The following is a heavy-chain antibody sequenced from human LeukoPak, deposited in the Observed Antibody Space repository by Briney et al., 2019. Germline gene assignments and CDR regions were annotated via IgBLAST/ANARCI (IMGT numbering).Heavy chain of an antibody. V-gene: IGHV1-24*01. D-gene: IGHD4-17*01. CDR1: GYTLTELS. J-gene: IGHJ4*02. Sequence: ASVRVSCTVSGYTLTELSMHWVRQAPGKGLEWMGGFDPEDGETIYAQKFQGRVTMTEDTSTDTAYMELSSLRSEDTAVYYCATDGGPLNYGDYYFDYWGQGTLVTVSS. CDR2: FDPEDGET. CDR3: ATDGGPLNYGDYYFDY.